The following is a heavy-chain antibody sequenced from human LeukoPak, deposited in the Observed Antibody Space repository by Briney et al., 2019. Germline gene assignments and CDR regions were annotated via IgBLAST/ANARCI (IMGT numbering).Heavy chain of an antibody. CDR1: GFTFSSYE. CDR3: ARSPGRYSEAWFDP. CDR2: ISYDGSNK. D-gene: IGHD3-9*01. V-gene: IGHV3-30*04. Sequence: GGSLRLSCAASGFTFSSYEMNWVRQAPGKGLEWVAVISYDGSNKYYADSVKGRFTISRDNSKNTLYLQMNSLRAEDTAVYYCARSPGRYSEAWFDPWGQGTLVTVSS. J-gene: IGHJ5*02.